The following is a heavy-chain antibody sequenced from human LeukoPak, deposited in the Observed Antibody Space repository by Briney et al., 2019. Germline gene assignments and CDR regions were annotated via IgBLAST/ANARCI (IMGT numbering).Heavy chain of an antibody. CDR2: IYYSGST. V-gene: IGHV4-59*01. Sequence: SETLSVTCTVSGGSISSYYWSWIRQPPGKGLEWIGYIYYSGSTNYNPSLKSRVTISVDTSKNQFSLKLSSVTAADTAVYYCARGGFGGADDYWGQGTLVTVSS. J-gene: IGHJ4*02. CDR3: ARGGFGGADDY. D-gene: IGHD3-10*01. CDR1: GGSISSYY.